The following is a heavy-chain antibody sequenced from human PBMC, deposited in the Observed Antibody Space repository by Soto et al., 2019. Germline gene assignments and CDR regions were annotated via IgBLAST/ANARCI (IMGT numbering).Heavy chain of an antibody. D-gene: IGHD2-15*01. Sequence: QVPLVESGGGVVQPGRSLSLSCSASGFTFSSYGMHWVRQAPGKGLEWVAVISYDGSKKYYADSVRGRFTISRDNSKNTLQLQMNSVGPEESAVYYCADEVGLDYWGQGTLVTVSS. CDR2: ISYDGSKK. J-gene: IGHJ4*02. CDR1: GFTFSSYG. V-gene: IGHV3-30*18. CDR3: ADEVGLDY.